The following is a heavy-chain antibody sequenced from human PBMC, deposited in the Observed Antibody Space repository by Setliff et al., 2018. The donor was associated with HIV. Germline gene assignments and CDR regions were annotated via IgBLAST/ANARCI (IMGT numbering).Heavy chain of an antibody. CDR1: GGSISSYY. D-gene: IGHD1-20*01. Sequence: LSLTCTVSGGSISSYYWSWIRQPPGKGLEWIGYIYYSGGTNYNPSLKSRVTISVDTSKNHFSLKLSSVTAADTAVYYCARLNNGAHYFHFDYWGQGTLVTVSS. V-gene: IGHV4-59*08. J-gene: IGHJ4*02. CDR3: ARLNNGAHYFHFDY. CDR2: IYYSGGT.